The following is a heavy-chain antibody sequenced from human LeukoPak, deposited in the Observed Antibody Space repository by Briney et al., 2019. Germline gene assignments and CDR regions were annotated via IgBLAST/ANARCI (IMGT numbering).Heavy chain of an antibody. CDR1: GYSISSGYY. V-gene: IGHV4-38-2*02. J-gene: IGHJ4*02. CDR3: ARDEGWDGDYPAFDY. Sequence: PSETLSLTCAVSGYSISSGYYWGWIRQPPGKGLEWIGSVYHSGSTYYNPSLKSRVTISVDTSKSQFSLKLSSVTAADTAVYYCARDEGWDGDYPAFDYWGQGTLVTVSS. CDR2: VYHSGST. D-gene: IGHD4-17*01.